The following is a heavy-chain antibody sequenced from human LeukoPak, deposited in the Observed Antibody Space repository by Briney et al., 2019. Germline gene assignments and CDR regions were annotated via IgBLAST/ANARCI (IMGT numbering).Heavy chain of an antibody. CDR1: GVSINSSDYF. V-gene: IGHV4-39*01. CDR2: VYYSGRT. Sequence: PSETLSLTCAVSGVSINSSDYFWGWIRQPPGKELEWIGSVYYSGRTYYKPSLNSRVTIFVDTSKNQFSLKLSSVTAADTAVYYCARGSAMALRYWGQGTLVTVSS. J-gene: IGHJ4*02. CDR3: ARGSAMALRY. D-gene: IGHD5-18*01.